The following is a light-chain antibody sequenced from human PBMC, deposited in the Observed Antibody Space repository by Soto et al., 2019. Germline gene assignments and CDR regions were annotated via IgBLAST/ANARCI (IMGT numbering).Light chain of an antibody. V-gene: IGLV2-14*01. CDR2: EVS. CDR1: SSDVGGYNY. CDR3: SSYTSSSPLGV. Sequence: QSALTQPASVSGSPGQSITISCTGTSSDVGGYNYVSWYQQHPGKAPKLMIYEVSNRPSGVSNRFSGSKSGNTASLTISGLQAEDEDDYYSSSYTSSSPLGVFGTGTKVTVL. J-gene: IGLJ1*01.